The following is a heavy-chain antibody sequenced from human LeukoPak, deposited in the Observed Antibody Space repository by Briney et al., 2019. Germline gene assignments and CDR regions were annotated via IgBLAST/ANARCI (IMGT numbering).Heavy chain of an antibody. D-gene: IGHD2-21*01. V-gene: IGHV3-74*01. Sequence: GGSLRLSCAASGFTFSSYWMHWVRQAPGKGLVWVSRGNTDGRSTSYGDSVKGRFTISRDNAKNTLYMQMNSLRAEDTAVYYCVRDVWGDRDSYFDQWGQGTLVTVST. CDR1: GFTFSSYW. CDR3: VRDVWGDRDSYFDQ. J-gene: IGHJ4*02. CDR2: GNTDGRST.